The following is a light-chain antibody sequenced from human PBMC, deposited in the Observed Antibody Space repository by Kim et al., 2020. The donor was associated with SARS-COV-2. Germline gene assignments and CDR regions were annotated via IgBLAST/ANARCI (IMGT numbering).Light chain of an antibody. J-gene: IGLJ1*01. CDR1: NSGSKS. CDR2: CDI. CDR3: QVCDSVNDHYV. V-gene: IGLV3-21*04. Sequence: AQGKTARLTKGRNNSGSKSVDWYVQKPGQAPVGVILCDIDRDSGIPERFSGCNSGNTATLTSGWIGSWDDADYYCQVCDSVNDHYVLGIGTKVSI.